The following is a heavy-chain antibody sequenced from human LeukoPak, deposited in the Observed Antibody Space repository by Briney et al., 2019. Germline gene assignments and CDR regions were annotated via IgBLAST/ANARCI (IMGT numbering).Heavy chain of an antibody. J-gene: IGHJ5*02. V-gene: IGHV3-23*01. CDR1: GFTFDMYA. D-gene: IGHD2-2*01. CDR2: ISGGGGST. CDR3: ARDFRDIVVVPATSGYNWFDP. Sequence: GGSLRLSCAASGFTFDMYAMSWVRQAPGKGLEWVSVISGGGGSTYYADSVKGRFTISRDNAKNTLYLQMNSLRAEDAAVYYCARDFRDIVVVPATSGYNWFDPWGQGTLVTVSS.